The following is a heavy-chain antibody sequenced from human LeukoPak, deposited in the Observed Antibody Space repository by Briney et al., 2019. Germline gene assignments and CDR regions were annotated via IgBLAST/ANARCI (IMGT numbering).Heavy chain of an antibody. V-gene: IGHV2-5*02. CDR3: AHRLTGDGDYVGDYFDY. Sequence: SGPTLVKPTQTLTLTCTFSGFSLSTSGVGVGWIRQPPGKALEWLALIYWDDDKRYSPSLKSRLTITKDTSKNQVVLTMTNMDPVDTATYYCAHRLTGDGDYVGDYFDYWGQGTLVTVSS. CDR2: IYWDDDK. J-gene: IGHJ4*02. D-gene: IGHD4-17*01. CDR1: GFSLSTSGVG.